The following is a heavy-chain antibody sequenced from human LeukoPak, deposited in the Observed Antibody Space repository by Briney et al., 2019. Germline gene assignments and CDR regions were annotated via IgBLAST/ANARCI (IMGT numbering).Heavy chain of an antibody. Sequence: PSETLSLTCTVSGGSISSYYWSWIRQPAGKGLEWIGSIYHSGNTYYTPSLKSRVTISVDTSKNQFSLKLNSLTAADTAVYYCARRELLYSGWYNSWGQGILVTVSS. CDR2: IYHSGNT. V-gene: IGHV4-4*07. D-gene: IGHD1-7*01. CDR1: GGSISSYY. CDR3: ARRELLYSGWYNS. J-gene: IGHJ5*01.